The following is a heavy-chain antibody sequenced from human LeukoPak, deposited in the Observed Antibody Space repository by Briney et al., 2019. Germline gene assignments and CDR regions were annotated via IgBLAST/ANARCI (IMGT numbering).Heavy chain of an antibody. J-gene: IGHJ6*03. Sequence: GGSLRLSCAASGFTFSSYWMHWVRQAPGKGLVWVSRINSDGSSTSYADSVKGRFTISRDNAKNTLYLQMNSLRAEDTAVYYCARGDYDILTGYRIYYYYYMDVWGKGTTVTISS. V-gene: IGHV3-74*01. CDR2: INSDGSST. CDR1: GFTFSSYW. D-gene: IGHD3-9*01. CDR3: ARGDYDILTGYRIYYYYYMDV.